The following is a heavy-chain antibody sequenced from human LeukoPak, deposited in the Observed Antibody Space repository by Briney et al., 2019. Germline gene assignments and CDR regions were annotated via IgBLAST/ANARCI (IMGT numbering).Heavy chain of an antibody. CDR1: GFTFSDYY. V-gene: IGHV3-11*01. CDR2: ISSSGSTI. D-gene: IGHD6-13*01. Sequence: GGSLGLSCAASGFTFSDYYMSWIRQAPGKGLEWVSYISSSGSTIYYADSVKGRFTISRDNAKNSLYLQMNRLRAEDTAVYYCARDSQRAYSSSWDYYGMDVWGQGTTVTVSS. J-gene: IGHJ6*02. CDR3: ARDSQRAYSSSWDYYGMDV.